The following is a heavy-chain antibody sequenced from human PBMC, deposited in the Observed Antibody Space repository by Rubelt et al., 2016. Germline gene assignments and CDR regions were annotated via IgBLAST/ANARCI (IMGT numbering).Heavy chain of an antibody. V-gene: IGHV1-2*06. Sequence: QVQLVQSGAEVKKPGASVKVSCKASGYTFTGYYMHWVRQAPGQGLEWMGRINPNSGGTNFALKFQGRVTMTRETSISTAYMELSRLRSDDTAVYYCALELYSNYFDYWGQGTLVTVSS. CDR3: ALELYSNYFDY. D-gene: IGHD4-11*01. J-gene: IGHJ4*02. CDR2: INPNSGGT. CDR1: GYTFTGYY.